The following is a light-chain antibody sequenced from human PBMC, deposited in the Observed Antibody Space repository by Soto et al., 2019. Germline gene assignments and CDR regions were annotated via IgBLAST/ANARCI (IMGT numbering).Light chain of an antibody. CDR1: QSVSSSY. J-gene: IGKJ1*01. CDR2: GAS. V-gene: IGKV3D-7*01. CDR3: QQYNSYST. Sequence: ILLTQSPGTLSLSPGERATLSCRASQSVSSSYLAWYQQKPGQAPRLLIYGASTRATGIPARFSGSGSGTEFTLTISSLQPDDFATYYCQQYNSYSTFGQGTKVDIK.